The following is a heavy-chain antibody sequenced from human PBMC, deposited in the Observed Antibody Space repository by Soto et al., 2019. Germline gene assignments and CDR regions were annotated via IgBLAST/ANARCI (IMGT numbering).Heavy chain of an antibody. V-gene: IGHV3-23*01. CDR2: ISGSSVIT. J-gene: IGHJ4*02. D-gene: IGHD2-21*02. Sequence: PGGSLRLSCAASGFTFSNYAMSWVRQAPGKGLEWISVISGSSVITYYADSVKGRFTISRDNAKSTLYLQMNSLRAEDTAVYYCAKDLGDTSPVGFDYWRQGTLVTVSS. CDR3: AKDLGDTSPVGFDY. CDR1: GFTFSNYA.